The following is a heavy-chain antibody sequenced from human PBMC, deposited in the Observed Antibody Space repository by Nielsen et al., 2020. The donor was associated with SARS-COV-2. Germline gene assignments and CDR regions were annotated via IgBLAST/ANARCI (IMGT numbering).Heavy chain of an antibody. CDR3: ARGYLAAPYYYGMDV. CDR1: GFSFDDDG. J-gene: IGHJ6*02. Sequence: GGSLRLSCAASGFSFDDDGMSWVRQVPGRGLEWVSGINWNGGRTGYADSVRGRFTISRGNAQSSLYLQMNSLRVEDTALYYCARGYLAAPYYYGMDVWGQGTKVTVSS. V-gene: IGHV3-20*04. D-gene: IGHD6-13*01. CDR2: INWNGGRT.